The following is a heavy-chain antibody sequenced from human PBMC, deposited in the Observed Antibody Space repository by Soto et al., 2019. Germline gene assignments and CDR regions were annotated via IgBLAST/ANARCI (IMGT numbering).Heavy chain of an antibody. D-gene: IGHD3-10*01. CDR2: IHHSGSV. Sequence: SETLSLTCTVYGGSFSSFYWSWIRQSPGKGLEWIGEIHHSGSVTYNPSLESRSTISGDTSKNHFSLTVTSMTAADTAVYYCASSYGSGSGVFDYWGQGIPVTVSS. V-gene: IGHV4-34*01. CDR1: GGSFSSFY. J-gene: IGHJ4*02. CDR3: ASSYGSGSGVFDY.